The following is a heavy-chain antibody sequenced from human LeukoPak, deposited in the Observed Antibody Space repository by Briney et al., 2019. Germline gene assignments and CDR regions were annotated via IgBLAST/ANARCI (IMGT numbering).Heavy chain of an antibody. CDR3: ARDGGYSGYDADC. D-gene: IGHD5-12*01. V-gene: IGHV3-48*01. CDR2: ISDSSAM. J-gene: IGHJ4*02. CDR1: GFTFSTYS. Sequence: AGGSLRLSCAASGFTFSTYSMKWVRQAPGKGLEWVSYISDSSAMYYADSVRGRFTISRENDKNSLFLQMNSLRVEDTAVYYCARDGGYSGYDADCWGQGTLVTVSS.